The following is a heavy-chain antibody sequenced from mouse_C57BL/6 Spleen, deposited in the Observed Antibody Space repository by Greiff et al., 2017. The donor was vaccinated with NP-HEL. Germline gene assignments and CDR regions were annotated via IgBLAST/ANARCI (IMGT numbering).Heavy chain of an antibody. J-gene: IGHJ1*03. Sequence: VQLQQSGPGLVQPSQSLSITCTVSGFSLTSYGVHWVRQSPGQGLEWLGVIWSGGSTDYNAAFISRLSISKDNSNSQVFFKMNSLQADDTAIYYCAREGSSPLYDSYVDWYFEVWGTGTTVTVSS. CDR3: AREGSSPLYDSYVDWYFEV. CDR1: GFSLTSYG. V-gene: IGHV2-2*01. D-gene: IGHD2-12*01. CDR2: IWSGGST.